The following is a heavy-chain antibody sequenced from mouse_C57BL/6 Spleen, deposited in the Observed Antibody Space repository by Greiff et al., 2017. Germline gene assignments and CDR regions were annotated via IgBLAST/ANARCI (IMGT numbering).Heavy chain of an antibody. J-gene: IGHJ2*01. CDR1: GYTFTSYW. V-gene: IGHV1-52*01. Sequence: VQLQQPGAELVRPGSSVKLSCKASGYTFTSYWMHWVKQRPIQGLEWIGNIDPSDSETHYNQKFKDKATLTVDKSSSTAYMQLSSLTSEDSAVYYCASGGTVVYFDYWGQGTTLTVSS. D-gene: IGHD1-1*01. CDR3: ASGGTVVYFDY. CDR2: IDPSDSET.